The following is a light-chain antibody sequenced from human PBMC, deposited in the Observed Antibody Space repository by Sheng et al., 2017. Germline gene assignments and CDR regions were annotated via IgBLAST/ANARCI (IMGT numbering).Light chain of an antibody. J-gene: IGKJ1*01. CDR1: QNVSSW. CDR3: QQYNSFSPWT. V-gene: IGKV1-5*03. CDR2: KAS. Sequence: DIQLTQSPSTLSASVGDRVTFTCRASQNVSSWVAWFQQRPGQAPKFLIFKASNLESGVPSRFTGSGSGTEFSLTITSLQPDDFATYYCQQYNSFSPWTFGQGTKV.